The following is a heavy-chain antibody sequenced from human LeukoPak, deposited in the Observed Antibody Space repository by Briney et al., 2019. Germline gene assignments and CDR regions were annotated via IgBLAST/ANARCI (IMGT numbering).Heavy chain of an antibody. CDR3: ATSMAQDVDAFHI. Sequence: GGSLRLSCAASGFTFSSYSMNWVRQAPGKGLEWVSSISSSSSYIYYADSVKGRFTISRDNAKNSLYLQMNNLRAEDTAMFYCATSMAQDVDAFHIWGQGTMVTVSS. J-gene: IGHJ3*02. V-gene: IGHV3-21*01. CDR2: ISSSSSYI. D-gene: IGHD2-8*01. CDR1: GFTFSSYS.